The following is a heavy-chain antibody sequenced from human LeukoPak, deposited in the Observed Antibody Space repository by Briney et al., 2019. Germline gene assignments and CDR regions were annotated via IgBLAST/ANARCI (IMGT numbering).Heavy chain of an antibody. CDR3: ARGDWGDFDY. V-gene: IGHV3-21*01. CDR1: EFTFTTYS. Sequence: GGSLRLSCAASEFTFTTYSMNWVRQAPGKGLEWVSSISSSGSYIYYADSVKGRFTISRDNAKKSLYLQMNSLRAEDTAVYYCARGDWGDFDYWGQGTLVTVSS. J-gene: IGHJ4*02. CDR2: ISSSGSYI. D-gene: IGHD3-16*01.